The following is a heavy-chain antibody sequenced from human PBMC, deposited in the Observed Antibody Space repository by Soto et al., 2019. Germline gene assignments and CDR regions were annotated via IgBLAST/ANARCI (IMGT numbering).Heavy chain of an antibody. CDR1: GYTFTSYD. CDR3: ASTSLGYCSSTSCYHFDY. V-gene: IGHV1-8*01. D-gene: IGHD2-2*01. Sequence: ASVKVSCKASGYTFTSYDINWVRQATGQGLGWMGWMNPNSGNTGYAQKFQGRVTMTRNTSISTAYMELSSLRSEDTAVYYCASTSLGYCSSTSCYHFDYWGQGTLVTVSS. CDR2: MNPNSGNT. J-gene: IGHJ4*02.